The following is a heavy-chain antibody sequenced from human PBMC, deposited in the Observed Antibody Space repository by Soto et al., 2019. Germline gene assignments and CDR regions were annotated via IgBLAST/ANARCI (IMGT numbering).Heavy chain of an antibody. CDR2: ISSSSSTI. CDR1: GFTFSSYS. V-gene: IGHV3-48*04. D-gene: IGHD1-1*01. Sequence: GGSLRLSCAASGFTFSSYSMNWVRQAPGKGLEWVSYISSSSSTIYYADSVKGRFTISRDNAKNSLYLQMNSLRAEDTAVYYCARSRNTEASCWFDPWGQGTLVTVSS. J-gene: IGHJ5*02. CDR3: ARSRNTEASCWFDP.